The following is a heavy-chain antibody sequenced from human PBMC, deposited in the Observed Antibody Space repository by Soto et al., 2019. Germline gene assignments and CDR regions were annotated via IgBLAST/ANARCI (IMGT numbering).Heavy chain of an antibody. CDR3: RSSRVTLQSGSRTDDFDY. J-gene: IGHJ4*02. V-gene: IGHV3-23*01. CDR2: ISVNGANT. CDR1: GFTFSTSA. Sequence: EVQILESGGGLVQPGGSLRLSCAASGFTFSTSAMTWVRQAPGKGLEWVSTISVNGANTYTADSVKGRFTISRDNSKNTLYLQMNSLRVEDTAIYYWRSSRVTLQSGSRTDDFDYWGQGTRVTVSS. D-gene: IGHD5-12*01.